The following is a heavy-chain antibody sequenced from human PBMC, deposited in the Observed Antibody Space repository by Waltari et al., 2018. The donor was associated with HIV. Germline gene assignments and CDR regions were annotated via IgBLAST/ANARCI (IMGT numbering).Heavy chain of an antibody. D-gene: IGHD6-19*01. Sequence: QLQLQESGPALVKPSETLSLTCTVSTGYITQTYYWGWVRQFPGTGLEWIGTVYSNGATNYAPSLKSRIALYVDTSKNQFSLTLTAVTAADTSLYFCVVLKTVTGTIDNWGQGTLVTVS. CDR2: VYSNGAT. CDR3: VVLKTVTGTIDN. CDR1: TGYITQTYY. V-gene: IGHV4-39*01. J-gene: IGHJ4*02.